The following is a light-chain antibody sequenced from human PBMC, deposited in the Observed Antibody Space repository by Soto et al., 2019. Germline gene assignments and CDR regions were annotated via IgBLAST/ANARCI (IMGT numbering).Light chain of an antibody. CDR2: GAS. V-gene: IGKV3-15*01. CDR3: QQYDMSLPPVT. J-gene: IGKJ4*01. Sequence: DIILTQSPAIVSVSPGERATLSCRASRSVSTNLAWYQHKHGQAPRLLIYGASTRVTDFPARFSGSGSGTDFALTINYLKSEDFGVYYCQQYDMSLPPVTFGGGTKVEI. CDR1: RSVSTN.